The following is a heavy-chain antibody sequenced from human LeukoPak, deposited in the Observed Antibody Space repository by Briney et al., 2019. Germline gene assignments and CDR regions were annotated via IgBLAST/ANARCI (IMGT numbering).Heavy chain of an antibody. Sequence: PSETLSLTCAVYGGSFSGYYWSWIRQPPGKGLEWIGEINHSGSTNYNPSLKSRVTISVDTSKNQFSLKLSSVTAADTAVYYCARDYRMTVIVDWGLGTLVTVSS. CDR2: INHSGST. CDR1: GGSFSGYY. J-gene: IGHJ4*02. D-gene: IGHD3-22*01. V-gene: IGHV4-34*01. CDR3: ARDYRMTVIVD.